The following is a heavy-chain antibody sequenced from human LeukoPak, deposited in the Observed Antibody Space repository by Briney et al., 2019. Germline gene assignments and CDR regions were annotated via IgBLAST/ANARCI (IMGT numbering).Heavy chain of an antibody. CDR3: ANFWPQWLVLGYFDY. Sequence: PGGSLRLSCAASGFTFNNYPMSWVRQAPGKGLEWVSAISGSGGSTYYADSVKGRFTISRDNSKNTLYLQMNSLRAEDTAVYYCANFWPQWLVLGYFDYWGQGTLVTVSS. D-gene: IGHD6-19*01. CDR2: ISGSGGST. CDR1: GFTFNNYP. V-gene: IGHV3-23*01. J-gene: IGHJ4*02.